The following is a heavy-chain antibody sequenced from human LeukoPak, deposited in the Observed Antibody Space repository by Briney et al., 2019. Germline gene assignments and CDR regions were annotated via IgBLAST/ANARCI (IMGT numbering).Heavy chain of an antibody. D-gene: IGHD2-15*01. V-gene: IGHV1-8*01. CDR3: ARGYVVYYYYYGMDV. Sequence: ASVKVSRKASGYTFTSYDINWVRQATGQGLEWMGWMNPNSGNTGYAQKFQGRVTMTRNTSISTAYMEPSSLRSEDTAVYYCARGYVVYYYYYGMDVWGQGTTVTVSS. J-gene: IGHJ6*02. CDR1: GYTFTSYD. CDR2: MNPNSGNT.